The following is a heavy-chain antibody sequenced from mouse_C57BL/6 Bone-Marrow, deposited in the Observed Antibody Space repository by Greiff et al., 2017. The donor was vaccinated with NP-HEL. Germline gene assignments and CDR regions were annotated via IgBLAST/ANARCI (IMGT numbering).Heavy chain of an antibody. V-gene: IGHV5-6*01. Sequence: EVKLMESGGDLVKPGGSLKLSCAASGFTFSSYGMSWVRQTPDKRLEWVATISSGGSYTYYPDSMKGRFTISRDNAKNTLYLQMSSLKSEDTAMYYCARRGTFTYWYFDVWGTGTTVTVSS. CDR2: ISSGGSYT. CDR1: GFTFSSYG. J-gene: IGHJ1*03. CDR3: ARRGTFTYWYFDV.